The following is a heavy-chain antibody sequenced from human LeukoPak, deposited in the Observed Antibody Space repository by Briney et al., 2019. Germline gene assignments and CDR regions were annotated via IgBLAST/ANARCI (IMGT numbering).Heavy chain of an antibody. CDR2: IYYSGST. CDR3: ARGYDFWSGYYSYYFDY. Sequence: SETLSLTCTVSGGSISSYYWRWIRQPPGKGLEWIGYIYYSGSTYYNPSLKSRVTISVDTSKNQFSLKLSSVTAADTAVYYCARGYDFWSGYYSYYFDYWGQGTLVTVSS. V-gene: IGHV4-59*08. J-gene: IGHJ4*02. D-gene: IGHD3-3*01. CDR1: GGSISSYY.